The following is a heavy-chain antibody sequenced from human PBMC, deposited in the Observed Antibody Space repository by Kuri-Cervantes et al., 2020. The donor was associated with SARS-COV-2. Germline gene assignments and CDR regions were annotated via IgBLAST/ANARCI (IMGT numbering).Heavy chain of an antibody. J-gene: IGHJ5*02. CDR3: AKGALKDYGNRFDP. CDR2: ISGSGGST. Sequence: GGSLRLSCAASGFTFSSYSMNWVRQAPGKGLEWVSGISGSGGSTYYADSVKGRFTISRDNSKNTLFLQMNSLRVEDTAVYYCAKGALKDYGNRFDPWGQGTLVTVSS. CDR1: GFTFSSYS. D-gene: IGHD4-17*01. V-gene: IGHV3-23*01.